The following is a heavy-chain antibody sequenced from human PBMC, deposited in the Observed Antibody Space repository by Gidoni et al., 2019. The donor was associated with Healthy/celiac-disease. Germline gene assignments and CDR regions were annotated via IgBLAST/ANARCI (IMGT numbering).Heavy chain of an antibody. CDR2: ISSSSSTI. Sequence: EVQLVESGGGLVQPGGSLRLSCAASGFHFSSYSMNWVRRAPGKGLEWVSYISSSSSTIYYADSVKGRFTISRDNAKNSLYLQMNSLRDEDTAVYYCARDDIVVAPAAWRMGYYYYGMDVWGQGTTVTVSS. D-gene: IGHD2-2*01. V-gene: IGHV3-48*02. CDR3: ARDDIVVAPAAWRMGYYYYGMDV. CDR1: GFHFSSYS. J-gene: IGHJ6*02.